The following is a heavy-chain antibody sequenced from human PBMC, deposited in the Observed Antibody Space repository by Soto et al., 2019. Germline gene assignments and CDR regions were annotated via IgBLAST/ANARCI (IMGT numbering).Heavy chain of an antibody. CDR1: GFTFSSYS. Sequence: GGFLRLSCAASGFTFSSYSMNWVRQAPGKELECISTINTNGGSTYYADSVKGRFTISRDNSKNTLYLQMGSLRADDMAIYYCARGGGGAALADFDYWGQGALVTVSS. V-gene: IGHV3-64*02. CDR2: INTNGGST. J-gene: IGHJ4*02. D-gene: IGHD3-16*01. CDR3: ARGGGGAALADFDY.